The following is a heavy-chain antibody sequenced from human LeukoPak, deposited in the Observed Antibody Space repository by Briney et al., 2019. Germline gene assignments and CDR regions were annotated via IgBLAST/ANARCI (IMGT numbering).Heavy chain of an antibody. D-gene: IGHD6-13*01. Sequence: SETLSLTCAVYGGSFSGYYWSWIRQPPGKGLEWIGEINHSGSTNYNPSLKSRVTISVDTSKNQFSLKLSSVTAADTAVYYCARGGQVAAAGPFDYWGQGTLVTVSS. CDR3: ARGGQVAAAGPFDY. J-gene: IGHJ4*02. CDR2: INHSGST. CDR1: GGSFSGYY. V-gene: IGHV4-34*01.